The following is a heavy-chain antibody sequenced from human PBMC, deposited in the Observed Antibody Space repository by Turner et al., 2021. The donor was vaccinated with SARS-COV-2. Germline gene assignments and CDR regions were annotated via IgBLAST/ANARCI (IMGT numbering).Heavy chain of an antibody. CDR2: INPNSGGT. D-gene: IGHD6-13*01. CDR3: ARDLFDLGSRWTQ. V-gene: IGHV1-2*02. Sequence: QVQLVQSGAVVKNPGASLKVSCKASGYTFTGYYMHWVRQAPGQGREWMGWINPNSGGTNYAQKFQGRVTMTRDTSISTAYMELSRLRSDDTAVYFCARDLFDLGSRWTQWGQGTLVTVSS. J-gene: IGHJ4*02. CDR1: GYTFTGYY.